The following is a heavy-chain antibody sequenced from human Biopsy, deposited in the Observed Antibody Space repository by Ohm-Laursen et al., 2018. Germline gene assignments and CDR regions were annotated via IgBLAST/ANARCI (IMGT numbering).Heavy chain of an antibody. CDR3: ARDDAVTVIRGLYY. D-gene: IGHD2-21*02. Sequence: SDTLSLTCTASGGSISSDYWSWIRQPPGKGLEWIGYIYYSGTTDYSPSLKSRVTISIDKSKNQFFLKLSSVTAEDMAVYYCARDDAVTVIRGLYYWGQGALVTVSS. CDR1: GGSISSDY. CDR2: IYYSGTT. J-gene: IGHJ4*02. V-gene: IGHV4-59*07.